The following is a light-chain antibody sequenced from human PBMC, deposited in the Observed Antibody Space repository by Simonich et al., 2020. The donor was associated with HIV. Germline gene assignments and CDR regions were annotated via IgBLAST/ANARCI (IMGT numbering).Light chain of an antibody. V-gene: IGKV3-15*01. Sequence: EIVMTQSPATLSVSPGERATLSCRASQGFSSDLAWYQQKPGQAPRLLIYGASTRATGVPARFSGSGSGTEFTLTISSLQSEDFAVYYCQQHNNWPTFGQGTKLEIK. CDR3: QQHNNWPT. CDR2: GAS. CDR1: QGFSSD. J-gene: IGKJ2*01.